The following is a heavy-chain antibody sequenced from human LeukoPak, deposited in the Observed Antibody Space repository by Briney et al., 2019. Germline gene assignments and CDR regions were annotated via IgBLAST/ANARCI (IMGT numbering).Heavy chain of an antibody. CDR3: ARARRGSGSYYNDRGWFDP. J-gene: IGHJ5*02. CDR1: GGSISSSNW. D-gene: IGHD3-10*01. CDR2: INHSGST. V-gene: IGHV4-4*02. Sequence: SSETLSLTCAVSGGSISSSNWWSWVRQPPGKGLEWIGEINHSGSTNYNPSLKSRVTISVDTSKNQFSLKLSSVTAADTAVYYCARARRGSGSYYNDRGWFDPWGQGTLVTVSS.